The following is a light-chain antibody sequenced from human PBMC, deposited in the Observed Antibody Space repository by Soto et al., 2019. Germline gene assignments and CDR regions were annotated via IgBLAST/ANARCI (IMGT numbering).Light chain of an antibody. Sequence: EIVMTQSPATLSVSPGERATLSCRASQSVSSNLAWYQQKPGQAPRLLIYGASTRATGSPARFSGSGSGTEFTLTISSLQSENVAVYYCQQYNNWTPWTFGQGTKVEIK. J-gene: IGKJ1*01. CDR3: QQYNNWTPWT. CDR2: GAS. CDR1: QSVSSN. V-gene: IGKV3-15*01.